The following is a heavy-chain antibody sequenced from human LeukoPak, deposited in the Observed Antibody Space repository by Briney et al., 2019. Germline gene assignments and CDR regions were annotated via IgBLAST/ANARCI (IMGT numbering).Heavy chain of an antibody. CDR2: VNHSGST. CDR3: ARGRGDYGDYHFNY. Sequence: PSETLSLTCVVHGGSFTGFYWSWVRQPPGRGLEWIGEVNHSGSTYYNPSLKSRVSISVDTSKKNFSLSLRSVTAADTALYFCARGRGDYGDYHFNYWGQGILVTVSS. D-gene: IGHD4-17*01. CDR1: GGSFTGFY. V-gene: IGHV4-34*01. J-gene: IGHJ4*02.